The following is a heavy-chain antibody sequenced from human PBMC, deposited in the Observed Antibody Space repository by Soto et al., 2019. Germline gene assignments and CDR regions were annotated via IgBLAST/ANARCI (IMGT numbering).Heavy chain of an antibody. CDR3: ALGLGYCSGGSCYNSKGLFDY. Sequence: GASVKVSCKASGYTFTSYAMNWVRQAPGQGLEWMRWINTNTGNPTYAQGFTGRFVFSLDTSVSTLYLQMNSLRVEDTAVYYCALGLGYCSGGSCYNSKGLFDYWGQGTLVTVSS. J-gene: IGHJ4*02. CDR2: INTNTGNP. V-gene: IGHV7-4-1*02. CDR1: GYTFTSYA. D-gene: IGHD2-15*01.